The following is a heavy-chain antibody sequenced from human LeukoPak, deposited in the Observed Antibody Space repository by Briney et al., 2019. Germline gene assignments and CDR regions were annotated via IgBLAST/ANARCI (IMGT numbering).Heavy chain of an antibody. CDR1: GYSFTSYW. D-gene: IGHD2-2*01. J-gene: IGHJ4*02. CDR2: IYPGDSDT. V-gene: IGHV5-51*01. Sequence: GESLKISCKGSGYSFTSYWIGWVRQMPGKGLEWMGIIYPGDSDTRYSPSFQGQVTISADKSISTAYLQWSSLQASDTAMYYCARGPRYCSSTSCFLDYWGQGTLVTVSS. CDR3: ARGPRYCSSTSCFLDY.